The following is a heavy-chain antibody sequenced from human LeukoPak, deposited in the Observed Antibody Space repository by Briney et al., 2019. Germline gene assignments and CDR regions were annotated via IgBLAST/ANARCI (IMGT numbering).Heavy chain of an antibody. J-gene: IGHJ3*02. CDR3: ARATNDAFDI. CDR1: GFTFSNYG. V-gene: IGHV3-30*03. D-gene: IGHD5-24*01. CDR2: ISFDGSNE. Sequence: GRSLRLSCAASGFTFSNYGMHWVRQAPGKGLEWVAIISFDGSNEYYEDSVKGRFTISRDNSKNTLYLQMNSLRAEDTAVYYCARATNDAFDIWGQGTMVTVSS.